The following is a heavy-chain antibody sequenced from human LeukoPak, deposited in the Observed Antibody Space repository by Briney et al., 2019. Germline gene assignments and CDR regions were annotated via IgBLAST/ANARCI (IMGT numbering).Heavy chain of an antibody. V-gene: IGHV4-61*02. Sequence: SQTLSLTCTVSGGSISSGSYYWSWIRQPAGKGLEWVGRIYTSGSTNYNPSLKSRVTISVDTSKNQFSLKLSSVTAADTAVYYCARGYCSGGSCYFDYWGQGTLVTVSS. J-gene: IGHJ4*02. CDR2: IYTSGST. CDR1: GGSISSGSYY. CDR3: ARGYCSGGSCYFDY. D-gene: IGHD2-15*01.